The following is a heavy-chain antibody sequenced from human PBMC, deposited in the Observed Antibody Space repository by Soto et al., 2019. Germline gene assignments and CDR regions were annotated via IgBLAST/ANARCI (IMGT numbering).Heavy chain of an antibody. V-gene: IGHV4-59*11. CDR2: IYYDGNT. D-gene: IGHD7-27*01. CDR3: ASANWYYEY. Sequence: QVQLQESGPGLVKPSETLYLTCTVSGGSISNHYWSCLRQPPGKGLEWIGYIYYDGNTNYTPSLKIRVIMSVDTTKNQISLKLISVTAEDPAVYYCASANWYYEYWCQGTLVTVSS. CDR1: GGSISNHY. J-gene: IGHJ4*02.